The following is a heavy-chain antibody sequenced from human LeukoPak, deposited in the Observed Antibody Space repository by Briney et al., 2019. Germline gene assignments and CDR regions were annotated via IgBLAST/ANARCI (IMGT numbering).Heavy chain of an antibody. CDR2: INSDGSTT. CDR3: ARGGDYYGLNWFDP. J-gene: IGHJ5*02. CDR1: GFTFSSYW. Sequence: GGSLRLSCAASGFTFSSYWMHWVRQAPGKGLVWVSRINSDGSTTTYADSVKGRFTISRDNAKNTLYLQMNSLRAEDTAVYYCARGGDYYGLNWFDPWGQGTLVTVSS. D-gene: IGHD3-10*01. V-gene: IGHV3-74*03.